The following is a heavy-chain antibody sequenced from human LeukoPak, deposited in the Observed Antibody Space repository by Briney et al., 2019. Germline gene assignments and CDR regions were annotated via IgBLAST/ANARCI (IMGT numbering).Heavy chain of an antibody. Sequence: PGGSLRLSCAASGFTFSSYGMHWVRQAPGKGLEWVAVISYDGSNKYYADSVKGRFTISRDNSKNTLYLQMNSLRAEDTAVYYCAKDGDCSGGSCLLPWGQGTLVTVSS. CDR3: AKDGDCSGGSCLLP. D-gene: IGHD2-15*01. J-gene: IGHJ5*02. V-gene: IGHV3-30*18. CDR2: ISYDGSNK. CDR1: GFTFSSYG.